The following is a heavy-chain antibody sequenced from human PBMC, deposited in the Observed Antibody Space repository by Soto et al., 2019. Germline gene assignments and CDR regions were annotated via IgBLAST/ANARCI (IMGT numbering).Heavy chain of an antibody. CDR2: INPNSGGT. CDR3: ARARMVRGVIISYYFDY. Sequence: GASVKVSCKASGYTFTGYYMHWVRQAPGQGLEWMGWINPNSGGTNYAQKFQGRVTMTRDTSISTAYMELSRLRSDDTAEYYCARARMVRGVIISYYFDYWGQGTLVTAPQ. V-gene: IGHV1-2*02. CDR1: GYTFTGYY. J-gene: IGHJ4*02. D-gene: IGHD3-10*01.